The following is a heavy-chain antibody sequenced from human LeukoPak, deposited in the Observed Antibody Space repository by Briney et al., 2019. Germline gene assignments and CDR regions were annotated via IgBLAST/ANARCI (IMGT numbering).Heavy chain of an antibody. J-gene: IGHJ4*02. CDR3: ARQDAARVRPYYFDY. CDR1: GFTFSSYW. CDR2: IKQDGSEK. D-gene: IGHD6-6*01. V-gene: IGHV3-7*01. Sequence: GGSLRLSCAASGFTFSSYWMSWVRQAPGKGLEWVANIKQDGSEKYYVDSVKGRFTISRDNAKNSLYLQMNSLRAEDTAVYYCARQDAARVRPYYFDYWGQGTLVTVSS.